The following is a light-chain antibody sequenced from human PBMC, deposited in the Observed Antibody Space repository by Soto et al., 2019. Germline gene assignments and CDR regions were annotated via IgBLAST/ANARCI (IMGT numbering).Light chain of an antibody. CDR2: DAS. V-gene: IGKV1-5*01. CDR3: QQYGSSRWT. CDR1: QSISSW. Sequence: DIQITQSPSTLSASVGDRVTITCRASQSISSWLAWYQQKPGKAPKLLIYDASSLDSGVLSRFSGSGSGTEFTLTISRLEPEDFAVYYCQQYGSSRWTFGQGTKVDIK. J-gene: IGKJ1*01.